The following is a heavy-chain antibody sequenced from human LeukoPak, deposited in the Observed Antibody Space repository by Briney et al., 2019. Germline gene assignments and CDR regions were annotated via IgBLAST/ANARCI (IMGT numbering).Heavy chain of an antibody. Sequence: GGSLRLSCAASGFTFSSYWMHWVRQAPGMGLVWVSRINSDGSITNYADSVKGRFAISRDNVKNTLYLQMDSLTAEDTAVYYCWVPATAGETDYWGQGTLVTVSS. V-gene: IGHV3-74*01. CDR3: WVPATAGETDY. J-gene: IGHJ4*02. CDR2: INSDGSIT. D-gene: IGHD3-16*01. CDR1: GFTFSSYW.